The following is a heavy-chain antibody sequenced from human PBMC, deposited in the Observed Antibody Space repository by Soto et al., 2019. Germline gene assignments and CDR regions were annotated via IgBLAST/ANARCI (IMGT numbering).Heavy chain of an antibody. V-gene: IGHV1-18*04. CDR1: GYTFTSYG. J-gene: IGHJ5*02. D-gene: IGHD5-18*01. Sequence: QVQLVQSGAEVKKPGASVKVSCKASGYTFTSYGVSWVRQAPGQGLEWMGWISTYSTNTNYAQKLQGRVTMTTDTSTRTAYMELRRLRSDDTAVYYCAKDGGSYGFAFDPWGQGTLVTVSS. CDR2: ISTYSTNT. CDR3: AKDGGSYGFAFDP.